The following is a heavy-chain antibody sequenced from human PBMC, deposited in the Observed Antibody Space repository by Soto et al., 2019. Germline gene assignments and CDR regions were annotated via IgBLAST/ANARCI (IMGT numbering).Heavy chain of an antibody. CDR3: AREGPPDIAWFDP. D-gene: IGHD2-15*01. Sequence: QVQLVQSGAEAKKPGSSVKVSCKASGGTFSIYTISWVRQAPGQGLEWMGGSANSAQKFQGRLTVTADESTSTVYLELSSLTSEDTAVYYCAREGPPDIAWFDPWGQGTLVSVSS. V-gene: IGHV1-69*01. CDR2: GSA. CDR1: GGTFSIYT. J-gene: IGHJ5*02.